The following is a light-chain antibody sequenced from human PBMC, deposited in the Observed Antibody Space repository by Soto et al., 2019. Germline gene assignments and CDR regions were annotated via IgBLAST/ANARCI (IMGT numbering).Light chain of an antibody. CDR1: SGHSSYT. CDR2: LNSDGSH. Sequence: QSVLTQSPSASASLGASVKLTCTLSSGHSSYTIAWHQQQPEKGPRYLMKLNSDGSHNKGDGIPDRFSGSSSGAERYLTISSLQSEDEADYYCQTWGIGMQVFGGGTKL. V-gene: IGLV4-69*01. J-gene: IGLJ3*02. CDR3: QTWGIGMQV.